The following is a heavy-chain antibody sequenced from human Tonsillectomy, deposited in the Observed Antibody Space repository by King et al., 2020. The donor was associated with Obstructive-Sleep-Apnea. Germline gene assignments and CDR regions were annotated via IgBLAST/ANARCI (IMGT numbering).Heavy chain of an antibody. CDR1: GISFSNYW. J-gene: IGHJ4*02. Sequence: VQLVESGGGFVQPGGSLRLSCTVSGISFSNYWMTWVRQAPGKGLEWVANIKKDGSEKYYVDAVKGRFTISRANAKNSLFLQMNSLRGEDTAVYFCALITGSDYWGQGTMVTVSS. CDR2: IKKDGSEK. V-gene: IGHV3-7*01. CDR3: ALITGSDY. D-gene: IGHD1-1*01.